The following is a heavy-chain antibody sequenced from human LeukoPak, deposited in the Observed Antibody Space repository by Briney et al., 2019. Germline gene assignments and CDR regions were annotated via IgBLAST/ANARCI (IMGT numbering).Heavy chain of an antibody. V-gene: IGHV3-30-3*01. Sequence: GGSLRLSCAASGFSFSSYAMHWVRQAPGKGLEWVAVISYDGSNKYYADSVKGRFTISRDDSKNTLYLQMNSLRAEDTAVCYCASEIVGATDFDYWGQGTLVTVSS. CDR3: ASEIVGATDFDY. CDR2: ISYDGSNK. CDR1: GFSFSSYA. J-gene: IGHJ4*02. D-gene: IGHD1-26*01.